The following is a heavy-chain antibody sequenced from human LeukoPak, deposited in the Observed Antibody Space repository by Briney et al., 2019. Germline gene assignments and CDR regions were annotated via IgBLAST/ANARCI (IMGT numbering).Heavy chain of an antibody. CDR3: ARYYGSGSYYTDY. CDR1: GFTLSSYS. V-gene: IGHV3-21*01. Sequence: GGSLRLSCAASGFTLSSYSMNWVRQAPGKGLEWVSSISSSSSYIYYADSVKGRFTISRDNAKNSLYLQMNSLRAEDTAVYCCARYYGSGSYYTDYWGQGTLVTVSS. CDR2: ISSSSSYI. D-gene: IGHD3-10*01. J-gene: IGHJ4*02.